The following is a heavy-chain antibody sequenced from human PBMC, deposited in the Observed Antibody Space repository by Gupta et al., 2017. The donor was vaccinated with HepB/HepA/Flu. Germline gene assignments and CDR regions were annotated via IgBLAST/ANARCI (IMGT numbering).Heavy chain of an antibody. D-gene: IGHD2/OR15-2a*01. V-gene: IGHV4-31*03. J-gene: IGHJ6*03. CDR3: ARDKIILTDSYYMDV. Sequence: QVQLQESGPGLVKPSQTLSLTCTVSGGPISSGGYYWSWIRQHPGKGLEWIGYIYYSGSTYYNPSLKSRVTISVDTSKNQFSLKLSSVTAADTAVYYCARDKIILTDSYYMDVWGKGTTVTVSS. CDR2: IYYSGST. CDR1: GGPISSGGYY.